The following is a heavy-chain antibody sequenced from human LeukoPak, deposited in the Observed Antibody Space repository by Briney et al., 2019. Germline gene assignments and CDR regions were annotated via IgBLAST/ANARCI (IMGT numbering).Heavy chain of an antibody. D-gene: IGHD3-10*01. J-gene: IGHJ2*01. CDR3: ARSQRESSYWYFDL. Sequence: SQTLSLTCAVSGDSISSGAYSWSWIRQSPGKGLERIGYIYHSGSTYYNPSLKTRVAISVDRPKNQFSLKLSSVTAADTAVYYCARSQRESSYWYFDLWGRGTLVTVSS. CDR2: IYHSGST. CDR1: GDSISSGAYS. V-gene: IGHV4-30-2*06.